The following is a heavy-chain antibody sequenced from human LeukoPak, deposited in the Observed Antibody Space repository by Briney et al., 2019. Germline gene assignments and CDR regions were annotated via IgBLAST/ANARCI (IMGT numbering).Heavy chain of an antibody. CDR1: GFTFSSFE. V-gene: IGHV3-74*01. CDR2: INSDGSST. CDR3: ARDPGYYYDSSTSPPWFDP. J-gene: IGHJ5*02. Sequence: GGSLRLSCAASGFTFSSFEMDWVRQAPGKGLVWVSRINSDGSSTSYADSVKGRFTISRDNAKNTLYLQMNSLRAEDTAVYYCARDPGYYYDSSTSPPWFDPWGQGTLVTVSS. D-gene: IGHD3-22*01.